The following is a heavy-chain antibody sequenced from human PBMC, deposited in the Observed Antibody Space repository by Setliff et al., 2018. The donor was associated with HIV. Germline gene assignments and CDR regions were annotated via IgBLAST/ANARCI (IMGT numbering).Heavy chain of an antibody. CDR1: GASIRGHY. CDR3: ARGARLLAGYSDRWDYYYMGF. Sequence: SETLSLTCSVSGASIRGHYWSWIRQSPGKGLEWIGNIYYSGNTNYDPSFKSRVTISVDTSKNQFSLKVNSVTAADTAVYYCARGARLLAGYSDRWDYYYMGFWGKGTTVTVSS. J-gene: IGHJ6*03. CDR2: IYYSGNT. V-gene: IGHV4-59*11. D-gene: IGHD6-13*01.